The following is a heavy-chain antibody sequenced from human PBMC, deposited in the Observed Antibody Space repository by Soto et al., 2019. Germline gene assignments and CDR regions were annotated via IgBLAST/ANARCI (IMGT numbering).Heavy chain of an antibody. V-gene: IGHV4-4*07. J-gene: IGHJ2*01. CDR2: IYTSGST. CDR3: ATLGHYYGSDDPSYSYWYFDL. CDR1: GGSISSYY. D-gene: IGHD3-10*01. Sequence: QVQLQESGPGLVKPSETLSLTCTVSGGSISSYYWSWIRQPAGKGLEWIGRIYTSGSTNYNPSLKSRVTMSVDTSKNQFSLKLSSVTAADTAVYYCATLGHYYGSDDPSYSYWYFDLWGRGTLVTVSS.